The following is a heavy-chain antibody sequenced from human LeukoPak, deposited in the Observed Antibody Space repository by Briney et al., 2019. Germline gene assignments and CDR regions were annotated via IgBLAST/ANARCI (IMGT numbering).Heavy chain of an antibody. V-gene: IGHV3-53*01. CDR3: ARYDYYGSGSYFDY. Sequence: GGSLRLSCAASGFTVSSNYMSWVRQAPGKGLEWVSVIYSGGSTYYADSVKGRFTISRDNSKNTLYLQMNSLRAEDTAVYYCARYDYYGSGSYFDYWGQGTLVTVSS. CDR2: IYSGGST. D-gene: IGHD3-10*01. J-gene: IGHJ4*02. CDR1: GFTVSSNY.